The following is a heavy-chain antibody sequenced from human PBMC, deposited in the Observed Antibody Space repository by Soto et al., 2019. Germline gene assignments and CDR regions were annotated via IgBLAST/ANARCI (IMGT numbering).Heavy chain of an antibody. Sequence: GGSLRLSCAASGFTFSSYGMHWVRQAPGKGLEWVAVIWYDGSNKYYADSVKGRFTISRDNSKNTLYLQMNSLRAEDTAVYYCARPVRISNDYGDLGPFDYWGQGTLVTVSS. D-gene: IGHD4-17*01. CDR1: GFTFSSYG. CDR2: IWYDGSNK. J-gene: IGHJ4*02. CDR3: ARPVRISNDYGDLGPFDY. V-gene: IGHV3-33*01.